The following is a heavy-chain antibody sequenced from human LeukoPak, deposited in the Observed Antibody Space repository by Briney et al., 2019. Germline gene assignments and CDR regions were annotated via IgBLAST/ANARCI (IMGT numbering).Heavy chain of an antibody. CDR2: IRYDGSNK. D-gene: IGHD6-13*01. Sequence: GGSLRLSCAASGFTFSSYGIHWVRQAPVKGLEWVAFIRYDGSNKYYADSVKGRFTISRDNSKNTLYLQMNSLRAEDTAVYYCAKDQRIAAAGWYYFDYWGQGTLVTVSS. V-gene: IGHV3-30*02. CDR3: AKDQRIAAAGWYYFDY. CDR1: GFTFSSYG. J-gene: IGHJ4*02.